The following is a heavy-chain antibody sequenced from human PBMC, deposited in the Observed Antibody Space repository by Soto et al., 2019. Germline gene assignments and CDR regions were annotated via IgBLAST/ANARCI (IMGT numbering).Heavy chain of an antibody. D-gene: IGHD2-15*01. J-gene: IGHJ3*02. Sequence: ASVKVSCKASGYTFTSYYMHWVRQAPGQGLEWMGIINPSGGSTSYAQKFQGRVTMTRDTSTSTVYMELSSLRSEDTAVYYCARGKPPVVVGVEAAFDIWGQGTMVTVSS. CDR2: INPSGGST. V-gene: IGHV1-46*03. CDR1: GYTFTSYY. CDR3: ARGKPPVVVGVEAAFDI.